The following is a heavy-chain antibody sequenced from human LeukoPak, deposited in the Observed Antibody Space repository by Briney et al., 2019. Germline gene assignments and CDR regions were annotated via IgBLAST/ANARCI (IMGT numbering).Heavy chain of an antibody. CDR2: ISSSSNTI. J-gene: IGHJ4*02. Sequence: GGSLRLSCAASGFTFSSYGMNWVPQAPGKGLEWVSYISSSSNTIYYADSVKGRFTISRDNAKNSLFLQLNSLRDEDTSVYYCARAVTVVTRGGLVFDYWGQGTLVTVSS. V-gene: IGHV3-48*02. CDR1: GFTFSSYG. D-gene: IGHD2-21*02. CDR3: ARAVTVVTRGGLVFDY.